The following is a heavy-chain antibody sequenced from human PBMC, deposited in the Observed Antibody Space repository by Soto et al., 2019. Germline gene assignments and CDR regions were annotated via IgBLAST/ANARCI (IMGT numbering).Heavy chain of an antibody. J-gene: IGHJ4*02. CDR3: ARGGSTGWFYFDF. CDR1: GFTCKSYA. D-gene: IGHD6-19*01. V-gene: IGHV3-23*01. Sequence: LRLSCAASGFTCKSYAMNWVRQAPGKGLEWVASTPGSGGSSYYADSVKGRFTISRDNSKNTLYLDLNSLKAEDTAMYYCARGGSTGWFYFDFWGQGTQVTVSS. CDR2: TPGSGGSS.